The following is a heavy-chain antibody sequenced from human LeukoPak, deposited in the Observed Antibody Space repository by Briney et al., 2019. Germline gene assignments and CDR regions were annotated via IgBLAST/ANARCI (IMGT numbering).Heavy chain of an antibody. CDR1: GYSISSGYY. V-gene: IGHV4-38-2*01. Sequence: SETLSLTCAVSGYSISSGYYWGWIRQPPGKGLEWIGSIYHSGSTYYNPSLKSRVTISVDTSKNQFSLKLSSVTAADTAVYYCASHFAGPNWFDPWGQGTLVTVSS. J-gene: IGHJ5*02. CDR3: ASHFAGPNWFDP. CDR2: IYHSGST.